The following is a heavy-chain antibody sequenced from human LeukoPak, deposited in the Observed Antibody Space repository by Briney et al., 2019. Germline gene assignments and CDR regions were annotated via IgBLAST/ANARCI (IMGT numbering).Heavy chain of an antibody. V-gene: IGHV1-18*01. CDR2: SSTYNGDT. J-gene: IGHJ5*02. D-gene: IGHD4-11*01. CDR1: GYTFTSYG. CDR3: ARSVYSSGWFDP. Sequence: ASVKVSCKASGYTFTSYGITWVRQAPRQGLEWMGWSSTYNGDTNYAQKLQGRVTMTTDTSTSTAYMELRSLRSDDTAVYYCARSVYSSGWFDPWGQGTLVIVSS.